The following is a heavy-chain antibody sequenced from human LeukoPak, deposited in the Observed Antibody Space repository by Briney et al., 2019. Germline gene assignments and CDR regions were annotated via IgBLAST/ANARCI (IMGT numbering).Heavy chain of an antibody. D-gene: IGHD3-22*01. Sequence: GASVEVSCKASGYTFTGYYMHWVRQAPGQGLEWMGWINPNSGGTNYAQKFQGRVTMTRDTSISTAYMEVSRLRSDDTAVYYCARDRNYYDSSGYSDYWGQGTLVTVSS. CDR2: INPNSGGT. V-gene: IGHV1-2*02. CDR3: ARDRNYYDSSGYSDY. J-gene: IGHJ4*02. CDR1: GYTFTGYY.